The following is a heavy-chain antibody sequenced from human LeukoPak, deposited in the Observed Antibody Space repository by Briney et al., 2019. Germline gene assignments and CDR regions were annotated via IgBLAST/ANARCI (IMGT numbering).Heavy chain of an antibody. D-gene: IGHD3-9*01. V-gene: IGHV3-74*01. CDR2: INSDGSST. J-gene: IGHJ4*02. CDR1: GFTFSSYW. CDR3: ASIYYDIRVD. Sequence: GGSLRLSCAASGFTFSSYWMHWVRQAPGKGLVRVSRINSDGSSTSYADSVKGRYTISRDNAKNTLYLQMNSLRAEDTAVYYCASIYYDIRVDWGQGTLVTVSS.